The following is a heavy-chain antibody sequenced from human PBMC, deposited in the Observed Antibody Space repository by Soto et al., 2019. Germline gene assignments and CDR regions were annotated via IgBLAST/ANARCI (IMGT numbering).Heavy chain of an antibody. D-gene: IGHD2-15*01. CDR1: GFTFSNYA. J-gene: IGHJ4*02. Sequence: EVQLLESGGGLVQPGWSLRLSCTASGFTFSNYAMSWVRQAPGKGLEWVSTISGSGDSTNYADSVKGQFAISRDNSNNMLYVQMDSLRVEDTAVYYCAKENRRGYCSGGICYGYFDYWGQGTLVTVSS. V-gene: IGHV3-23*01. CDR2: ISGSGDST. CDR3: AKENRRGYCSGGICYGYFDY.